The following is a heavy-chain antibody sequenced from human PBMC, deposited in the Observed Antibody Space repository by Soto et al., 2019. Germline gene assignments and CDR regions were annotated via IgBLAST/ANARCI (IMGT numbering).Heavy chain of an antibody. CDR1: GGSINSGDYY. D-gene: IGHD4-17*01. CDR3: ARAKGLVTVTTSWFDP. J-gene: IGHJ5*02. CDR2: IYYSGST. Sequence: QVQLQESGPGLVKPSQTLSLTCTVSGGSINSGDYYWSWIRQPPGKGLEWIGYIYYSGSTYYNPSLKSRVSITADTSKNQFSLKLSSVTAADTAVYYCARAKGLVTVTTSWFDPGGQGTLVTVSS. V-gene: IGHV4-30-4*01.